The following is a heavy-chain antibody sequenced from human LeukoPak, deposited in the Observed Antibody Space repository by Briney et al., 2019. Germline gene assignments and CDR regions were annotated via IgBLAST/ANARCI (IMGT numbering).Heavy chain of an antibody. Sequence: GGSLRLSCAASGFTFSSYTMNWVRQAPGKGLEWVSSISSSSSAIYYAASVKGRFTISRDNAKNSLYLQMNSLREEDKAVYYCARDCGGGSCYGPYDAFDIWSQGTMVTVSS. CDR1: GFTFSSYT. CDR3: ARDCGGGSCYGPYDAFDI. J-gene: IGHJ3*02. V-gene: IGHV3-48*02. CDR2: ISSSSSAI. D-gene: IGHD2-15*01.